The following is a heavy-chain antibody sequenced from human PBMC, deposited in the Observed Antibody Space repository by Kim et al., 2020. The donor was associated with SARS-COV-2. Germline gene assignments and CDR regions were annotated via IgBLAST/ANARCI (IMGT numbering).Heavy chain of an antibody. V-gene: IGHV4-59*01. Sequence: SETLSLTCTVSGGSISSYYWSWIRQPPGKGLEWIGYIYYSGSTNYNPSLKSRVTISVDTSKNQFSLELSSVTAADTAVYYCARAYYDFWSGWRDAFDIWGQGTMVTVSS. CDR2: IYYSGST. CDR3: ARAYYDFWSGWRDAFDI. CDR1: GGSISSYY. D-gene: IGHD3-3*01. J-gene: IGHJ3*02.